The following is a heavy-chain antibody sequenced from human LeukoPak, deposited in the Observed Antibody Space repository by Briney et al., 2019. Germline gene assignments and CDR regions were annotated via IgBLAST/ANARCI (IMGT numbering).Heavy chain of an antibody. Sequence: GGSLRPSCEALGFPFSSRWMHGVRQAPGKGLVWVSHVNSDESSTNYADSVKGRFTISRDNTKNTLYLQMNSLRAEDTAVYYCASDDSYAFDIWGQGTMVTVSS. CDR3: ASDDSYAFDI. V-gene: IGHV3-74*01. J-gene: IGHJ3*02. CDR1: GFPFSSRW. D-gene: IGHD2-21*01. CDR2: VNSDESST.